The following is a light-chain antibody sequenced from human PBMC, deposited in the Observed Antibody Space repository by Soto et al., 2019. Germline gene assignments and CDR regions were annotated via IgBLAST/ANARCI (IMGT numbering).Light chain of an antibody. Sequence: SYELTQPLSVSVALRQTARIMCAGNNIGSTNVHWYQQKPGQAPVLVIYRDSYRPSGIPERFSGSNSGNTATLTISGAQVADEADYYCQVRDSGAMVFGGGTKLTVL. CDR2: RDS. J-gene: IGLJ3*02. CDR3: QVRDSGAMV. V-gene: IGLV3-9*01. CDR1: NIGSTN.